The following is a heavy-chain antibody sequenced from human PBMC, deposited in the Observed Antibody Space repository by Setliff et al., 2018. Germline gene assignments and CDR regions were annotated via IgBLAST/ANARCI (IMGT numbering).Heavy chain of an antibody. D-gene: IGHD1-26*01. J-gene: IGHJ4*02. CDR1: GGSFSGYY. V-gene: IGHV4-34*01. CDR2: ISHSGST. Sequence: SETLSLTCAVYGGSFSGYYWSWIRQPPGKGLEWIGEISHSGSTNYNPSLKSRVTISVDTSKNQFSLKLSSVTAADTAVYYCARGGGYYLDLWGQGMLVTVSS. CDR3: ARGGGYYLDL.